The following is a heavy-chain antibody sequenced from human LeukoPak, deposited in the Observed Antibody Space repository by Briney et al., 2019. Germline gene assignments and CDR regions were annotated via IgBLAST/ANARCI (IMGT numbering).Heavy chain of an antibody. J-gene: IGHJ6*03. V-gene: IGHV1-2*02. CDR1: GYNFTGYL. CDR3: ARFGEGGDDMDV. D-gene: IGHD3-16*01. CDR2: IDPKRGVT. Sequence: ASVKVSCKASGYNFTGYLIHWVRQAPGQGLEWMGWIDPKRGVTRYAQKFQGRVTLTRDTPITTVYMELTSLRSDDTAVYFCARFGEGGDDMDVWGEGTTVTVSS.